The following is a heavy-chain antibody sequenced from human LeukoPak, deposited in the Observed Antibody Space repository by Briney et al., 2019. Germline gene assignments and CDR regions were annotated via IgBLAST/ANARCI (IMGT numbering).Heavy chain of an antibody. CDR1: GFTFSGFA. D-gene: IGHD3-16*02. CDR3: TRYNRSGDFSSFDL. Sequence: PGGSLRLSCAASGFTFSGFAMHWVRQASGKGLEWLGRIRSRSNNFATAYSASVRGRFSLSRDDSKNTAYLQMNSLKTEDTAIYYCTRYNRSGDFSSFDLWGRGTLVTVSS. CDR2: IRSRSNNFAT. V-gene: IGHV3-73*01. J-gene: IGHJ2*01.